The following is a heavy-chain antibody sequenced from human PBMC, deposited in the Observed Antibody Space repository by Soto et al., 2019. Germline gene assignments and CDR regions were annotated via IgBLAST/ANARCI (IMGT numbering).Heavy chain of an antibody. Sequence: PSETLSLTCTVSGGSISSSSYYWGWIRQPPGKGLEWIGSIYYSGSTYYNPSLKSRVTISVDTSKNQFSLKLSSGTAADTAVYYCARHEEGSGYCSSTSCNDLVFDYWGQGTLVTVSS. J-gene: IGHJ4*02. V-gene: IGHV4-39*01. CDR3: ARHEEGSGYCSSTSCNDLVFDY. CDR1: GGSISSSSYY. D-gene: IGHD2-2*01. CDR2: IYYSGST.